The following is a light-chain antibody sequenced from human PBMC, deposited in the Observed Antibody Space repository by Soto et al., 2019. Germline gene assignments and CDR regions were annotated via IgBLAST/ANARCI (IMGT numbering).Light chain of an antibody. CDR3: SSCAGSNNLV. CDR1: SSDVGAYNY. CDR2: EVT. V-gene: IGLV2-8*01. J-gene: IGLJ3*02. Sequence: QSVLTQPPSASGFPGQSVIISCTGTSSDVGAYNYVSWYQQLPGKAPKLMIYEVTKRPSGVPDRFSDSKSGNTASLTVSGLQADDEAHYYCSSCAGSNNLVFGGGTKLTVL.